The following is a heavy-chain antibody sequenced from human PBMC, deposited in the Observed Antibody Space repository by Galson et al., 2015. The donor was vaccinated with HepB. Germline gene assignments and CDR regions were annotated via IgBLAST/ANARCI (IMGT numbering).Heavy chain of an antibody. CDR1: GYTFTSYY. D-gene: IGHD3-22*01. V-gene: IGHV1-46*03. CDR3: ARGPRITMIVVVTPYYFDY. CDR2: INPSGGST. Sequence: SVKVSCKASGYTFTSYYMHWVRQAPGQGLEWMGIINPSGGSTSYAQKFQGRVTMTRDTSTSTVYMELSSLRSEDTAVYYCARGPRITMIVVVTPYYFDYWGQGTLVTVSS. J-gene: IGHJ4*02.